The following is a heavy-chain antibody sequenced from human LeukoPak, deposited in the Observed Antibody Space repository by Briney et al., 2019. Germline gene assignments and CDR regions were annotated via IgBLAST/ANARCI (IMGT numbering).Heavy chain of an antibody. CDR2: INPNSGGT. J-gene: IGHJ4*02. CDR1: GYTFTGYY. Sequence: ASVKVSCKASGYTFTGYYMHWVRQAPGQGLEWMGWINPNSGGTNYAQKLQGRVTMTTDTSTSTAYMELRSLRSDDTAVYYCARSLGAYDSSGYYKDYWGQGTLVTVSS. CDR3: ARSLGAYDSSGYYKDY. D-gene: IGHD3-22*01. V-gene: IGHV1-2*02.